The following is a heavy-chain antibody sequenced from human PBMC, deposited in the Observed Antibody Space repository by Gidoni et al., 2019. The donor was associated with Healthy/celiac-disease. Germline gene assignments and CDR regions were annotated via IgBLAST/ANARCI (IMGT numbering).Heavy chain of an antibody. Sequence: QAQLVQSGAAVKKPGSSVKVYCKAAGGTFSSYAISWVRQAPGQGLEWMGGIIPIFGTANYAQKFQGRVTITADESTSTADMELSSLRSEDTAVYYCATLRRPFTDYWGQGTLVTVSS. CDR1: GGTFSSYA. CDR3: ATLRRPFTDY. J-gene: IGHJ4*02. V-gene: IGHV1-69*01. CDR2: IIPIFGTA. D-gene: IGHD6-6*01.